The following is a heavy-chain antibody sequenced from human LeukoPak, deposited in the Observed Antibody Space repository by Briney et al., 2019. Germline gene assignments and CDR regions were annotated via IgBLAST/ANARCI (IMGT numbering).Heavy chain of an antibody. D-gene: IGHD3-10*01. CDR3: ARDAVSGYGFDYYYYYVDV. CDR1: GGSIRTYY. V-gene: IGHV4-4*07. CDR2: IYTTGST. J-gene: IGHJ6*03. Sequence: SETLSLTCTVSGGSIRTYYWSWIRQPAGKGLEWIGRIYTTGSTNYNPSLKSRVSMSVDTSKNQFSLKLTSVTAADTAVYYCARDAVSGYGFDYYYYYVDVWGKGTTVTISS.